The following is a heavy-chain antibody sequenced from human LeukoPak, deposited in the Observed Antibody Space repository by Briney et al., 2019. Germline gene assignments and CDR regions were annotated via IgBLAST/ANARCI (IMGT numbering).Heavy chain of an antibody. Sequence: PSETLSLTCTVSGGSISSYYWSWIRQPAGKGLEWTGRIYTSGSTNYNPSLKSRVTMSVDTSKNQFSLKLSSVTAADTAVYYCARNLIVLMVYAIGDAFDIWGQGTMVTVSS. V-gene: IGHV4-4*07. CDR3: ARNLIVLMVYAIGDAFDI. J-gene: IGHJ3*02. CDR2: IYTSGST. D-gene: IGHD2-8*01. CDR1: GGSISSYY.